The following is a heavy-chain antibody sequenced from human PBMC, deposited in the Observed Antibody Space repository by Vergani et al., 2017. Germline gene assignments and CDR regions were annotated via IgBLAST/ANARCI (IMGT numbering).Heavy chain of an antibody. D-gene: IGHD3-16*01. V-gene: IGHV4-39*01. J-gene: IGHJ2*01. CDR3: ASGKYYSDSTSHFRGRYFDV. CDR2: IYNSGNG. CDR1: GDSIISRSYY. Sequence: QMQLQESGPGLVKASETLSLTCTVSGDSIISRSYYWGWIRQPPGKGLEWIGSIYNSGNGESSSSLKSRVTISADTSKNQFSLRLTSVTAADTAVYYCASGKYYSDSTSHFRGRYFDVWGRGTRVTVPS.